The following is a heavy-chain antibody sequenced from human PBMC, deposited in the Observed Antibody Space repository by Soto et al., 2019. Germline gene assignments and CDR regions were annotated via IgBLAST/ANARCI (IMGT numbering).Heavy chain of an antibody. CDR3: ASRDPGTSVDY. J-gene: IGHJ4*02. Sequence: SETLCITCAVSVFSFTSNNWWTWVRQPPGQGLECIGEIYRTGSTNYNPSLKSRVTISIDKSENQFSLKVTSLTAADTAVYYCASRDPGTSVDYWGQGTLVTVSS. D-gene: IGHD1-7*01. CDR1: VFSFTSNNW. CDR2: IYRTGST. V-gene: IGHV4-4*02.